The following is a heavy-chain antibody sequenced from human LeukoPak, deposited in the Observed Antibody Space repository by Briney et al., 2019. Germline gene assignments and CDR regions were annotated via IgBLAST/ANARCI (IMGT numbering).Heavy chain of an antibody. CDR3: ARGGGIVVVVAENEVGAFDI. D-gene: IGHD2-15*01. CDR2: IYTRGST. J-gene: IGHJ3*02. V-gene: IGHV4-4*07. CDR1: GGSISSVY. Sequence: SETLSLTCTLSGGSISSVYWSWIRQPAGRGLEWIGRIYTRGSTNYNPSLKSRVTMSVDTSKNQFSLKLSSVTAADTAVYYCARGGGIVVVVAENEVGAFDIWGQGTMVTVSS.